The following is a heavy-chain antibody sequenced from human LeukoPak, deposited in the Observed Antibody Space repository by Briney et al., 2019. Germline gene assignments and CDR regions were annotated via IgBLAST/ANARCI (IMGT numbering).Heavy chain of an antibody. Sequence: ASVKVSCKASGGTFSSYAMNWVRQAPGQGLEWMGWINTNTGHPTYAQGFTGRFVFSLDTSVSTAYLQISSLKAEDTAVYYCANGGLGDYVSPDYYYYGMDVWGQGTTVTVSS. D-gene: IGHD4-17*01. J-gene: IGHJ6*02. CDR1: GGTFSSYA. CDR2: INTNTGHP. CDR3: ANGGLGDYVSPDYYYYGMDV. V-gene: IGHV7-4-1*02.